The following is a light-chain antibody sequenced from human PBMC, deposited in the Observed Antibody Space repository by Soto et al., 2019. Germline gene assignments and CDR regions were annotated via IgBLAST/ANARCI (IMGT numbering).Light chain of an antibody. CDR2: DVS. CDR1: SSDVGGYNY. V-gene: IGLV2-14*03. Sequence: QSALTQPACVSGSPGQSITISCTGTSSDVGGYNYVSWYQSHPGEAPKLIIYDVSNRPSGVSDRFSGSKSGNTASLTISGLQAEDEADYYCSSYTSTISYVFGTGTKLTVL. J-gene: IGLJ1*01. CDR3: SSYTSTISYV.